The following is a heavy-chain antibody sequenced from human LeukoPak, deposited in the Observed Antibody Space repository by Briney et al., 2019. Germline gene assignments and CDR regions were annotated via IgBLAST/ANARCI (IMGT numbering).Heavy chain of an antibody. Sequence: GGSLRLSCEASGFSLSGSWMHWVRQAPGKGLMWVSQSKYDGSTKSYAASVRGRFTISRDNAKNTLYLHMDSLRAEDTAVYYCARSDYFHNWDQGTMVVVSA. V-gene: IGHV3-74*01. D-gene: IGHD2/OR15-2a*01. CDR1: GFSLSGSW. CDR3: ARSDYFHN. CDR2: SKYDGSTK. J-gene: IGHJ3*01.